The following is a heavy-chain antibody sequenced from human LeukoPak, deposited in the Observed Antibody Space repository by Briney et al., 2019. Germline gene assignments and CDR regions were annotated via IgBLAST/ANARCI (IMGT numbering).Heavy chain of an antibody. Sequence: GASVKVSCKASGYTFTTYDINWVRQATGLGREWMGWMNPNSGNTGYAQKFQGRVIMTRNTSINTAYMELSKLRFDDTAVYYCARLGSRGDFWGQGTLVTVSS. CDR2: MNPNSGNT. CDR3: ARLGSRGDF. D-gene: IGHD3-10*01. J-gene: IGHJ4*02. V-gene: IGHV1-8*01. CDR1: GYTFTTYD.